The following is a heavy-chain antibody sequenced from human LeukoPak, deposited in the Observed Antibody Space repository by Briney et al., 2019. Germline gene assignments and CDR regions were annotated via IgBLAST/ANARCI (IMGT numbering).Heavy chain of an antibody. D-gene: IGHD6-13*01. CDR3: ASGAGYSSSWSAFDI. CDR1: GFTFSSHW. J-gene: IGHJ3*02. CDR2: IKQDGSER. V-gene: IGHV3-7*05. Sequence: PGGSLRVSCAASGFTFSSHWMNWVRQAPGKGLEWVAKIKQDGSERYYVDSVKGRFTISRDNAKNSLYLQMNSLRAEDTAVYFCASGAGYSSSWSAFDIWGQGTMVTVSS.